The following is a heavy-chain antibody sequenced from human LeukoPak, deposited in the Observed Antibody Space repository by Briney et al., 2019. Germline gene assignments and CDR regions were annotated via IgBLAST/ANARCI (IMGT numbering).Heavy chain of an antibody. D-gene: IGHD6-13*01. CDR3: ARHLYSSSWYSYYFDY. CDR1: GGSISSSSYY. J-gene: IGHJ4*02. V-gene: IGHV4-39*01. CDR2: IYYSGST. Sequence: SETLSLTCTVSGGSISSSSYYWGWIRQPPGKGLEWIGSIYYSGSTYYNPSLKSRVTISVDTSKNQFSLKLSSVTAADTAVYYCARHLYSSSWYSYYFDYWGQGTLVTVSS.